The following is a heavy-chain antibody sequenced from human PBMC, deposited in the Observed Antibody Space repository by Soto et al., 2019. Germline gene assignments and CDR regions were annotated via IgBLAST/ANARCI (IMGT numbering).Heavy chain of an antibody. CDR1: GFTFSSYW. J-gene: IGHJ5*02. CDR3: ARDTYYDSSGYYYNWFDP. V-gene: IGHV3-21*01. CDR2: ISSSSSYI. Sequence: PGGSLRLSCAASGFTFSSYWMSWVRQAPGKGLEWVSSISSSSSYIYYADSVKGRFTISRDNAKNSLYLQMNSLRAEDTAVYYCARDTYYDSSGYYYNWFDPWGQGTLVTVSS. D-gene: IGHD3-22*01.